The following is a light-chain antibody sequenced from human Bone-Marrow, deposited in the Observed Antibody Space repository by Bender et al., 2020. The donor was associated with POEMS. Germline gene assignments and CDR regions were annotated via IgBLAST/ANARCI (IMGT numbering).Light chain of an antibody. CDR2: YDD. J-gene: IGLJ2*01. V-gene: IGLV3-21*04. CDR1: NIGGDT. CDR3: QIWDTKTDHPI. Sequence: SYVVTQPPSVSVAPGEAARITCGGNNIGGDTVHWYQQKPGQAPVLVIYYDDQRPSEIPERFSGSNSGNTATLTISRVEAGDEADYYCQIWDTKTDHPIFGGGTKLTVL.